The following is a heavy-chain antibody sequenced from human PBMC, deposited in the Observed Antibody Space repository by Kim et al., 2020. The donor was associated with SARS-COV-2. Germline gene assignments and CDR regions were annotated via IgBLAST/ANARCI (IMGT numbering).Heavy chain of an antibody. CDR3: AREYSGTGGANYFDY. CDR1: GFTFSSYS. J-gene: IGHJ4*02. D-gene: IGHD1-1*01. V-gene: IGHV3-21*01. CDR2: ISSSSSYI. Sequence: GGSLRLSCAASGFTFSSYSMNWVRQAPGKGLEWVSSISSSSSYIYYADSVKGRFTISRDNAKNSLYLQMNSLRAEDTAVYYCAREYSGTGGANYFDYWGQGTLVTVSS.